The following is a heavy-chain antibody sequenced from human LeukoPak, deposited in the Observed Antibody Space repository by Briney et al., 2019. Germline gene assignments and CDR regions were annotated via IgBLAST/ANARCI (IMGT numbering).Heavy chain of an antibody. Sequence: HGESLKISCKGSGYSFTSYWIGWVRQVPGKGLEWMGIIYPGDSDTRYSPSFQGQVTISADKAISTAYLQWSSLKASDTAMYYCARRSLGYPVDTAMARDAFDIWGQGTMVTVSS. D-gene: IGHD5-18*01. J-gene: IGHJ3*02. CDR2: IYPGDSDT. V-gene: IGHV5-51*01. CDR1: GYSFTSYW. CDR3: ARRSLGYPVDTAMARDAFDI.